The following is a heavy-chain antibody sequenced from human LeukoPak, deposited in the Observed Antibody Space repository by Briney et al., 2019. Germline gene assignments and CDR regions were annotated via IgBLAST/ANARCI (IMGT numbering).Heavy chain of an antibody. CDR2: IYYSGST. Sequence: SETLSLTCTVSGGSISSGDYYWSWIRQPPGKGLEWIGYIYYSGSTYYNPSLKSRVTISVDTSKNQFSLKLSSETAADTAVYYCARVSSRWLQDYYFDYWGQGTLVTVSS. CDR1: GGSISSGDYY. V-gene: IGHV4-30-4*01. D-gene: IGHD5-24*01. J-gene: IGHJ4*02. CDR3: ARVSSRWLQDYYFDY.